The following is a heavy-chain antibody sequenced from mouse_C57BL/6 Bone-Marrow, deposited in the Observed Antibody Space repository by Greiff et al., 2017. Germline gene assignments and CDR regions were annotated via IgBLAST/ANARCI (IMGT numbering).Heavy chain of an antibody. Sequence: EVKLVESEGGLVQPGSSMKLSCTASGFTFSDYYMAWVRQVPEKGLEWVANINYDGSSTYYLDSLKSRFIISRDNAKNILYLQMSSLKSEDTATYYCASHYGSSPFAYWGKGTLVTVSA. D-gene: IGHD1-1*01. J-gene: IGHJ3*01. CDR1: GFTFSDYY. CDR2: INYDGSST. V-gene: IGHV5-16*01. CDR3: ASHYGSSPFAY.